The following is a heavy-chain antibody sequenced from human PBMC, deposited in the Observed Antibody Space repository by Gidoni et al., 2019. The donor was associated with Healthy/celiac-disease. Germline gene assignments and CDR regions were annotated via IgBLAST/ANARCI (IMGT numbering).Heavy chain of an antibody. V-gene: IGHV3-7*03. J-gene: IGHJ4*02. Sequence: EVQLVESGGGLVQPGGSLRRSCAASGFTFSSYWMSWVRQAPGKGLEWVANIKQDGSEKYYVDSVKGRFTISRDNAKNSLYLQMNSLRAEDTDVYYCARYFRSRAALDYWGQGTLVTVSS. CDR3: ARYFRSRAALDY. D-gene: IGHD3-10*01. CDR1: GFTFSSYW. CDR2: IKQDGSEK.